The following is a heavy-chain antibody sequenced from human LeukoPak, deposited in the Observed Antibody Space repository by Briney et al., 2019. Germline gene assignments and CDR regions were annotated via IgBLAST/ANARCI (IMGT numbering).Heavy chain of an antibody. V-gene: IGHV3-48*02. Sequence: GGSLRLSCAASGFTFRSYWMSWVRQAPGKGLEWVSYISRSSSTIYYADSVKGRFTISRDNAKNSLYLQMNSLRDEDTAVYYCARDQFYAFDIWGQGTMVTVSS. CDR2: ISRSSSTI. CDR3: ARDQFYAFDI. J-gene: IGHJ3*02. CDR1: GFTFRSYW.